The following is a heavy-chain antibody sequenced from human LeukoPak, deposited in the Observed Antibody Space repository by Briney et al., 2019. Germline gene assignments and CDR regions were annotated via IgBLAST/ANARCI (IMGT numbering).Heavy chain of an antibody. CDR1: GFTFSSYA. CDR3: AKDREGLSSGYDLEYFDH. CDR2: ISGSGGTT. D-gene: IGHD5-12*01. J-gene: IGHJ4*02. Sequence: GGSLRLSCAASGFTFSSYAMNWVRPAPGKGLESVSAISGSGGTTYYADSVKGRFTISRDNSKNTLFLQMNSLRAEDAAVYYCAKDREGLSSGYDLEYFDHWGQGTLVTVSS. V-gene: IGHV3-23*01.